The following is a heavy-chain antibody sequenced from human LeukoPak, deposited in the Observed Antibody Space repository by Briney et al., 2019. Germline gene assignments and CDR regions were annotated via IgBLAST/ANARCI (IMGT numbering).Heavy chain of an antibody. J-gene: IGHJ4*02. D-gene: IGHD3-10*01. CDR3: AREFDGSGSDPGGDY. V-gene: IGHV1-69*13. CDR2: IIPIFGTA. Sequence: SVKVSCKASGGTFSSYAISWVRQAPGQGLEWMGGIIPIFGTANYAQKFQGRVTITADESTSTAYMELSSLRSEDTAVYYCAREFDGSGSDPGGDYWGQGTLVTVSS. CDR1: GGTFSSYA.